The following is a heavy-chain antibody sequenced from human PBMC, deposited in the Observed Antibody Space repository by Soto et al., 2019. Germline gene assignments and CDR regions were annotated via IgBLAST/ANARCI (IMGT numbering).Heavy chain of an antibody. Sequence: SRTLSLTGAISGDSGSSNTASWNWIRPSPSRGLEWLGRTYFRSKWYNDYAVSVKSRIIINPDTSNNQFSLQLNSVTPEDTAVYFCAKGDNLGPKTGYAFDPWGQGIMVTVSS. D-gene: IGHD5-12*01. CDR2: TYFRSKWYN. V-gene: IGHV6-1*01. CDR1: GDSGSSNTAS. J-gene: IGHJ5*02. CDR3: AKGDNLGPKTGYAFDP.